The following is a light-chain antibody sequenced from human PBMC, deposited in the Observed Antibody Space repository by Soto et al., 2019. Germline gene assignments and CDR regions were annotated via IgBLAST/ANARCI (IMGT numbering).Light chain of an antibody. Sequence: IVLTRSPGTLSLSQAAIASLSFMASQSVSSSYLAWYQQKPGQAPRLLIYGASSRATGIPDRFSGSGSGTDFTLTTSRLEPEDFAVYYCQQYGSSPWTFGQGTKVDIK. CDR2: GAS. CDR1: QSVSSSY. J-gene: IGKJ1*01. CDR3: QQYGSSPWT. V-gene: IGKV3-20*01.